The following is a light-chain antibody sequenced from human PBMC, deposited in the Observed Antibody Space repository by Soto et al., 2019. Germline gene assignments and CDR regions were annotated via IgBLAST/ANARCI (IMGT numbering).Light chain of an antibody. CDR2: AVS. J-gene: IGKJ4*01. Sequence: AIQLTQSPSSLSASVGDSVTITCRARQGSRNGVGWYQQRPGKAPKLQIDAVSSSQSRVPSRGSGSGTGIDFIITIRRLQAEDFATYYCRQDYRFPLTFGGGTKVEIK. CDR1: QGSRNG. V-gene: IGKV1-6*01. CDR3: RQDYRFPLT.